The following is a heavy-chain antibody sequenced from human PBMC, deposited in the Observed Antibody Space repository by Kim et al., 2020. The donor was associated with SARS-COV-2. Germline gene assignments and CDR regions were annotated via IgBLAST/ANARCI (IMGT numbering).Heavy chain of an antibody. CDR1: GGTFSSYA. J-gene: IGHJ5*02. CDR2: IIPIFGTA. V-gene: IGHV1-69*13. CDR3: ARGSGSYYHRNWFDP. D-gene: IGHD1-26*01. Sequence: SVKVSCKASGGTFSSYAISWVRQAPGQGLEWMGGIIPIFGTANYAQKFQGRVTITADESTSTAYMELSSLRSEDTAVYYCARGSGSYYHRNWFDPWGQGTLDTVSS.